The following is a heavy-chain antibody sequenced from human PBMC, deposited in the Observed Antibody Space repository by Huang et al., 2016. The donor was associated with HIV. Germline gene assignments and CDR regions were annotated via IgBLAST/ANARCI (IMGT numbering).Heavy chain of an antibody. Sequence: EVQLVESGGGKVQPGGSLKVSGAASGFPLSGAVVHWVGQGAGKGREGLGRIRSKTNNYATTYAAAVQGRFTFSTDESKNTAYLEMHRLQTEDTAMYYCTSYDNDDYYAVLWGQGTLVTVSS. CDR2: IRSKTNNYAT. J-gene: IGHJ4*02. D-gene: IGHD3-9*01. CDR1: GFPLSGAV. CDR3: TSYDNDDYYAVL. V-gene: IGHV3-73*02.